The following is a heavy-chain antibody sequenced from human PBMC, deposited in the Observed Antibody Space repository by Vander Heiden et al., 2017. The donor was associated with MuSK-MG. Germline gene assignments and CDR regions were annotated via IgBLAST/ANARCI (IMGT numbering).Heavy chain of an antibody. CDR3: AKDTDGCGATGDAFDI. CDR1: GFPFDDSA. V-gene: IGHV3-9*01. D-gene: IGHD5-12*01. J-gene: IGHJ3*02. Sequence: EVQLVESGGGLVQPGRSLSLSCAASGFPFDDSAMHWVRQAPGKGLEWVSGISWNSGSIGYADSVKGRLTISRDNAKNSLYLQMNSLRAEDTALYYCAKDTDGCGATGDAFDIWGQGTMVTVSS. CDR2: ISWNSGSI.